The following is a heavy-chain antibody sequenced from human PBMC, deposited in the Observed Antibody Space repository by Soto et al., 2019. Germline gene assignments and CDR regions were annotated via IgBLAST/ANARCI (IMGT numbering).Heavy chain of an antibody. CDR2: IDPSDSYT. V-gene: IGHV5-10-1*01. D-gene: IGHD6-6*01. CDR3: ARDIAYSSYCTDGF. CDR1: GNNFTRYW. J-gene: IGHJ4*02. Sequence: ESLTITLTCSGNNFTRYWISWVRQMPGKGLEWMGRIDPSDSYTKYSPSFQGHVTISADKSISTAYLQCSSLKASDTAMYYCARDIAYSSYCTDGFWGQGTLVTVYS.